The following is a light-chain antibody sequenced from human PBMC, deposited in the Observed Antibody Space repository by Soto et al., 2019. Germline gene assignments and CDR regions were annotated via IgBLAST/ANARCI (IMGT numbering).Light chain of an antibody. V-gene: IGKV1-9*01. CDR1: EGIVNY. CDR2: GAS. CDR3: QQGYSTPLT. Sequence: IQLTQSPSSLSASVGDRVTITCRASEGIVNYLAWYQQQPGKAPKLLIYGASTLQGGVPSRFTGSGSGTDFTLTISSLQPEDFATYHCQQGYSTPLTFGGGTKVEIK. J-gene: IGKJ4*01.